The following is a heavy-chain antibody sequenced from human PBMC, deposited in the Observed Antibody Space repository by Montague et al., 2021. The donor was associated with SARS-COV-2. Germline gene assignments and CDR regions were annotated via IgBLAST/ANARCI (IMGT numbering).Heavy chain of an antibody. CDR2: IYYSGST. J-gene: IGHJ6*02. V-gene: IGHV4-59*08. Sequence: SETLSLTCTVSGGSISNYHWNWIRQPPGKGLEWIAYIYYSGSTNYNPSLQSRVTISVDTSRNQFSLRLTSVTAADTAVYYCARQLRVRRAWQVGDYHHSGLDVWGQGTPVSVSS. CDR3: ARQLRVRRAWQVGDYHHSGLDV. D-gene: IGHD3-10*01. CDR1: GGSISNYH.